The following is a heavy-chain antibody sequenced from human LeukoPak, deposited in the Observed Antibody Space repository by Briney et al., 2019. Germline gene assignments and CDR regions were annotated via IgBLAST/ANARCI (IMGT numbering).Heavy chain of an antibody. CDR1: GGSISSSTSGWGWY. CDR2: IYYSGST. CDR3: ARKSYSEPWYFDL. Sequence: SETLSLTCTVSGGSISSSTSGWGWYWGWIRQPPGKGLEWIGSIYYSGSTYYNPSLKGRVTISVDKSKNQFSLNLSSVTAADTAVYYCARKSYSEPWYFDLWGRGTLVTVSS. J-gene: IGHJ2*01. V-gene: IGHV4-39*07. D-gene: IGHD3-10*01.